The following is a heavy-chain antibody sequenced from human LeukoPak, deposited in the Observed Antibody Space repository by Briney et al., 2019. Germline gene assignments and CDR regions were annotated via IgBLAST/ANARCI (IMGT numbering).Heavy chain of an antibody. J-gene: IGHJ4*02. CDR3: AHRRSGYNWNHGDFDY. D-gene: IGHD1-20*01. V-gene: IGHV2-5*01. CDR2: IYWYGDK. Sequence: SGPTLVNPTQALALTCTFSGFSLATTGVGVGWIRQSPGKALEWLALIYWYGDKLYSPSLKNRLTIRKDTSKNQVVLTMSNVDPVDTATYYCAHRRSGYNWNHGDFDYWGQGALVTVSS. CDR1: GFSLATTGVG.